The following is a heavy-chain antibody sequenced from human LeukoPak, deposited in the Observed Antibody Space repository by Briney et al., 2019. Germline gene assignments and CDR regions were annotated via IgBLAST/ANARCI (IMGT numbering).Heavy chain of an antibody. Sequence: GGSLRLSCAASGFTFSSYWMSWVRQAPGKGLEWVANIKKDGSEKYYVDSVKGRFTISRDNAKTSLYLQMNSLRAEDTAVYYCARPGSYSAFDYWGQGTLVTVSS. CDR1: GFTFSSYW. CDR3: ARPGSYSAFDY. V-gene: IGHV3-7*01. D-gene: IGHD1-26*01. CDR2: IKKDGSEK. J-gene: IGHJ4*02.